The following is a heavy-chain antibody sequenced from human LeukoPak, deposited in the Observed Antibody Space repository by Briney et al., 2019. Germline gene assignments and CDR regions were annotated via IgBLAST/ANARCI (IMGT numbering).Heavy chain of an antibody. CDR3: ARDGISDFWSGSTTRDYYYYMDV. V-gene: IGHV1-2*02. J-gene: IGHJ6*03. D-gene: IGHD3-3*01. CDR2: INPNSGGT. CDR1: GYTFTGYY. Sequence: VASVKVSCKASGYTFTGYYMHWVRQAPGQGLEWMGWINPNSGGTNYAQKFQGRVTMTRDTSISTAYMELSSLRSEDTAVYYCARDGISDFWSGSTTRDYYYYMDVWGKGTTVTVSS.